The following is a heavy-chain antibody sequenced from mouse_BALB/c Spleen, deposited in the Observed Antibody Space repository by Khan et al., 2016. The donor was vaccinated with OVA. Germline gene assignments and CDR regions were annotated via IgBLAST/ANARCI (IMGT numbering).Heavy chain of an antibody. CDR2: INPSTGYN. V-gene: IGHV1-7*01. CDR1: GYTFSTYW. Sequence: QVRLQQSGAELAKPGASVMMSCKASGYTFSTYWMHWVKQRPGQGLEWIGYINPSTGYNEYNQKFKDKATLTADKSSTTAYMQLRSLTSEDSAVYYWSTSGHYGCRYYFAMDYWGQGTSVTVSS. J-gene: IGHJ4*01. CDR3: STSGHYGCRYYFAMDY. D-gene: IGHD1-1*01.